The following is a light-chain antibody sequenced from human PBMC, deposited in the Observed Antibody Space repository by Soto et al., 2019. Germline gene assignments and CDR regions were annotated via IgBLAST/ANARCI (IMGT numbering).Light chain of an antibody. CDR1: QDISIY. CDR3: QHYVSPPIT. Sequence: IQLTQSPSSLSASVGDRVTITCRASQDISIYLAWYQQKPGEAPKLLIYAASTLYGGVPSRFSGSGSGTDFALTITSLQAEDFAVYYCQHYVSPPITFGQGTRLEIK. CDR2: AAS. V-gene: IGKV1-9*01. J-gene: IGKJ5*01.